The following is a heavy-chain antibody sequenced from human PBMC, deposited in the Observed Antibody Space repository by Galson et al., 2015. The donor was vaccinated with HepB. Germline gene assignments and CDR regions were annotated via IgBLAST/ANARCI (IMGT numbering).Heavy chain of an antibody. D-gene: IGHD2-2*02. CDR1: GVTFSDRW. V-gene: IGHV3-7*03. CDR2: IRQDGGQI. Sequence: SLRLSCAASGVTFSDRWMSWVRQAPGKRPEWVASIRQDGGQIYYMDSVRGRFTISRDNTKNSVYLQMDSLRSDDTAVYYCARQYCSRSTCYTDTFDVWGQGTMGIVSS. CDR3: ARQYCSRSTCYTDTFDV. J-gene: IGHJ3*01.